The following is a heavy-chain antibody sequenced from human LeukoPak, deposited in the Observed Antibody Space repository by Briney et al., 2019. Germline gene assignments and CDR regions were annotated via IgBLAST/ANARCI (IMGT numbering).Heavy chain of an antibody. CDR3: TRLHYYDSSGYYTDY. D-gene: IGHD3-22*01. Sequence: PGGSLRLSCAASGFTFSGSAMHWVRQASGKGLEWVGRIRSKANSYATAYAASVKGRFTISRDDSKNTAYLQMNSLKTEDTAVYYRTRLHYYDSSGYYTDYWGQGTLVTVSS. J-gene: IGHJ4*02. CDR2: IRSKANSYAT. CDR1: GFTFSGSA. V-gene: IGHV3-73*01.